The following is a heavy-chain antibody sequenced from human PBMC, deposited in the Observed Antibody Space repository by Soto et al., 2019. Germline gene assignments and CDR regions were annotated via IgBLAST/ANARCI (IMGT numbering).Heavy chain of an antibody. CDR1: GYTFTSYG. CDR3: ARDPVGGNWFDP. V-gene: IGHV1-18*01. CDR2: TNPYNGNT. J-gene: IGHJ5*02. D-gene: IGHD1-26*01. Sequence: GASGKVSCKASGYTFTSYGISWGRQAPGQGLEWMGWTNPYNGNTNYAQKLQGRVTMTTDTSTSTAYMELRSLRSDDTAVYYCARDPVGGNWFDPWGQGTLVTVSS.